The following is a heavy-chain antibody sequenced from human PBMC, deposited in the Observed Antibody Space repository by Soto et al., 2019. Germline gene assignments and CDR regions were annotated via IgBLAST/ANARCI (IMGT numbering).Heavy chain of an antibody. CDR2: ISSNGGST. J-gene: IGHJ4*02. D-gene: IGHD5-12*01. Sequence: GGSLRLSCAASGFTFSSYAMHWVRQAPGKGLEYVSAISSNGGSTYYANSVKGRFTISRDNSKNTLYLQMGSLRAEDMAVYYCARERGSGEFDYWGQGTLVTVSS. CDR1: GFTFSSYA. CDR3: ARERGSGEFDY. V-gene: IGHV3-64*01.